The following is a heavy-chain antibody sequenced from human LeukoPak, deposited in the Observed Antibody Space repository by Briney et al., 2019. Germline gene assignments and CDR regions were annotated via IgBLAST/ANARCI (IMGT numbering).Heavy chain of an antibody. CDR3: AKDRGFSGSSTFDF. J-gene: IGHJ3*01. CDR1: GFSFSSYT. D-gene: IGHD1-26*01. Sequence: GSLRLSCAASGFSFSSYTMHWVRQAPGRGLEWVAVISYDGGNTYHADSVKGRFSISRDNSKNTLNLQMNCLRAEDTAVYYCAKDRGFSGSSTFDFWGQGTMVTVSS. V-gene: IGHV3-30*04. CDR2: ISYDGGNT.